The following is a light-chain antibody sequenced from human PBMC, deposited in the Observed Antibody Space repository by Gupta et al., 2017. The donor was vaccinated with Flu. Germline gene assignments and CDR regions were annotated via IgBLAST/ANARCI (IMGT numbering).Light chain of an antibody. Sequence: DTAMTHSPLPLPVTPGEPASISCRSSQSLLHSNGYNYLDWYLQKPGQAPQLLIYLGSNRASGVPDRFSGSGSGTDFTLKISRVEAEDVGVYYCRQSLQTPETFGQGTKMGIK. V-gene: IGKV2-28*01. CDR3: RQSLQTPET. J-gene: IGKJ2*01. CDR1: QSLLHSNGYNY. CDR2: LGS.